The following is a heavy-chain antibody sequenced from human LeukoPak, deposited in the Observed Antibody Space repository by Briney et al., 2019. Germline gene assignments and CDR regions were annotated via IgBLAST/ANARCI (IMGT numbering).Heavy chain of an antibody. D-gene: IGHD3-9*01. V-gene: IGHV3-23*01. CDR1: GFTFSSYA. Sequence: GGSLRLSCAASGFTFSSYAMSWVRQAPGKGLEWVSAISGGGGSTYYADSVKGRFTISRDNSKNTLYLQMNSLRAEDTAVYYCARPDCDILTGYDYWGQGTLVTVSS. CDR2: ISGGGGST. CDR3: ARPDCDILTGYDY. J-gene: IGHJ4*02.